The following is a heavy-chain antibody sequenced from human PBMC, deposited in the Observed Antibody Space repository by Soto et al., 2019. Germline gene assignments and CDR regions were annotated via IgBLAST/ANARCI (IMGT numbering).Heavy chain of an antibody. D-gene: IGHD6-19*01. Sequence: ASVKVSCKASGYTFTSYAMHWVRQAPGQRLEWMGWINAGNGNTKYSQKFQGRVTITRDTSASTAYMELSRLRSDDTAVYYCARDIAVAGTYYYYGMDVWGQGTTVTVS. CDR3: ARDIAVAGTYYYYGMDV. CDR2: INAGNGNT. V-gene: IGHV1-3*01. CDR1: GYTFTSYA. J-gene: IGHJ6*02.